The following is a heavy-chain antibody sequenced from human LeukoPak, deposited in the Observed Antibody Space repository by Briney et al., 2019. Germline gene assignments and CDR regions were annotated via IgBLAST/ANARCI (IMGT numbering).Heavy chain of an antibody. CDR2: ISSSSSYI. J-gene: IGHJ4*02. CDR3: ARDRPSGLDSSSRFDY. Sequence: PGGSLRLSCAASGFTFSSYSMNWVRQAPGRGLEWVSSISSSSSYIYYADSVKGRFTISRDNAKNSLYLQMNSLRAEDTAVYYCARDRPSGLDSSSRFDYWGQGTLVTVSS. V-gene: IGHV3-21*01. CDR1: GFTFSSYS. D-gene: IGHD6-13*01.